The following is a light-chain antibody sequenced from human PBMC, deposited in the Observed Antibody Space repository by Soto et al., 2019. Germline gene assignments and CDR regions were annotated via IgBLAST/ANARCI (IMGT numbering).Light chain of an antibody. J-gene: IGKJ2*01. CDR2: TAS. CDR3: QQSFSTPYT. V-gene: IGKV1-39*01. CDR1: RRINKY. Sequence: DIQMTQSPSSLSASVGDSVTIPCRASRRINKYLNWYQQRSGRAPRLLIHTASSLHSGVPSRFSGSGSGSDFTLTISSLQPEDFATYFCQQSFSTPYTFGQGTKLEI.